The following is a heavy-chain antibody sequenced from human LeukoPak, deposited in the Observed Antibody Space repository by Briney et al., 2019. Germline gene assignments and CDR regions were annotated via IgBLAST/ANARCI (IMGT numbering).Heavy chain of an antibody. CDR2: INPNTGDT. D-gene: IGHD1-26*01. CDR1: GYTFTSYY. J-gene: IGHJ4*02. Sequence: GASVKVSCKASGYTFTSYYMHWVRQAPGQGLEWMGWINPNTGDTKYAQKFQGRVTMTRDTSISTAYLELSSLRSDDTAVYYCAKDAELSLVEPPALDYWGQGTLVTVSS. CDR3: AKDAELSLVEPPALDY. V-gene: IGHV1-2*02.